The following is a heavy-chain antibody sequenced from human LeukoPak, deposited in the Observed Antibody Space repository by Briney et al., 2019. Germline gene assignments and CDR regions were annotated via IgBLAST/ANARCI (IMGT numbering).Heavy chain of an antibody. J-gene: IGHJ4*02. D-gene: IGHD2-8*02. CDR2: IDPGDSFT. Sequence: PGESLRISCKGSGYSFSSYWISWVRQMPGKGLEWMGRIDPGDSFTKYRPSLEGRVTISADKSLSTVYLQWCSLKASDTAIYYCAGDGGGVSSWVSHWGQGTLVTVSS. V-gene: IGHV5-10-1*01. CDR3: AGDGGGVSSWVSH. CDR1: GYSFSSYW.